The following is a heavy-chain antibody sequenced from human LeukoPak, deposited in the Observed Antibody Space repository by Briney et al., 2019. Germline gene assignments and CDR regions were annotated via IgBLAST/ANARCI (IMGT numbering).Heavy chain of an antibody. D-gene: IGHD2-2*01. CDR2: IYYSGST. CDR1: GGSISSHY. CDR3: ARDGTSWGRYYYYYMDV. J-gene: IGHJ6*03. Sequence: SETLSLTCTVSGGSISSHYWSWIRQPPGKGLEWIGYIYYSGSTNYNPSLKSRVTISVDTSKNQFSLKLSSVTAADTAVYYCARDGTSWGRYYYYYMDVWGKGTTVTVSS. V-gene: IGHV4-59*11.